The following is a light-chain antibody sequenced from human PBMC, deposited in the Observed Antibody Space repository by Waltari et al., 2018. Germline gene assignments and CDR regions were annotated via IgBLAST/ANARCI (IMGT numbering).Light chain of an antibody. Sequence: QSALTQPPSVSGSPGQSVTISCTRTSSDVGGYYYVISFQQYPGKAPKLMIYDVSKRPSGVPDRFSGSKSGNTASLTISGLQAEDEADYHCCSYAGTYSRWVFGGGTRLTVL. CDR2: DVS. V-gene: IGLV2-11*01. CDR3: CSYAGTYSRWV. CDR1: SSDVGGYYY. J-gene: IGLJ3*02.